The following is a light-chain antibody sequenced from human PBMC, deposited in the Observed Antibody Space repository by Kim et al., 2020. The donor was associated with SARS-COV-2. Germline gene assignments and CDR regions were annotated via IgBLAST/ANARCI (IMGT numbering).Light chain of an antibody. CDR3: QQYNNWAFT. CDR2: GAS. CDR1: QSVSTK. Sequence: MMTQSPATLSVSPGESVTLSFRASQSVSTKVAWFQQRPGQPPRLVISGASNRAAGISARFSGSGSGTEFFLTISSLQSEDSAVYYCQQYNNWAFTFGRGTRLEIK. V-gene: IGKV3-15*01. J-gene: IGKJ5*01.